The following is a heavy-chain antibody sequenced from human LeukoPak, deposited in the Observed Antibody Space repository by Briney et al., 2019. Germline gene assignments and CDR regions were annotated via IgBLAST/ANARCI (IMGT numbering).Heavy chain of an antibody. V-gene: IGHV1-18*04. J-gene: IGHJ6*04. CDR3: ASATLRCSGGSCYEMDV. D-gene: IGHD2-15*01. Sequence: AASVKVSCKASGYTFTGYYMHWVRQAPGQGLEWMGWISAYNGNTNYAQKFQGRVTMTTDKSTSTAYMELSSLRSEDTAVYYCASATLRCSGGSCYEMDVWGKGTTVTVSS. CDR1: GYTFTGYY. CDR2: ISAYNGNT.